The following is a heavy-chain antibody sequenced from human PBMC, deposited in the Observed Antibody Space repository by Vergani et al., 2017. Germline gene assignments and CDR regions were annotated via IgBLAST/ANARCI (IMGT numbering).Heavy chain of an antibody. Sequence: QVQLQQWGAGLLKPSETLSLTCAVYGGSFSGYYWSWIRQPPGKGLEWIGEINHSGSTNYNPSLKSRVTISVDTSKNQFSLKLSSVTAADTAVYYCARGVRRYYYESSGYYSAHYYYYDMDVWGKGTTVTVSS. D-gene: IGHD3-22*01. CDR1: GGSFSGYY. CDR3: ARGVRRYYYESSGYYSAHYYYYDMDV. CDR2: INHSGST. V-gene: IGHV4-34*01. J-gene: IGHJ6*03.